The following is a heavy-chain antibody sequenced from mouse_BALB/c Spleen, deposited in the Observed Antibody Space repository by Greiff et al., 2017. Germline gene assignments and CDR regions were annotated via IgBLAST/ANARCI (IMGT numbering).Heavy chain of an antibody. V-gene: IGHV2-2*02. CDR1: GFSLTSYG. Sequence: VQLQQSGPGLVQPSQSLSITCTVSGFSLTSYGVHWVRQSPGKGLEWLGVIWSGGRTDYNAAFISRLSISKDNSKSQVFFKMNSLQANDTAIYYCARISMDYWGQGTSVTVSS. J-gene: IGHJ4*01. CDR2: IWSGGRT. CDR3: ARISMDY.